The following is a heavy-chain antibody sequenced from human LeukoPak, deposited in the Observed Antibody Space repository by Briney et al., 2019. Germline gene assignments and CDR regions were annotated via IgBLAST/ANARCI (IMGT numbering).Heavy chain of an antibody. Sequence: SETLSLTCTVSGGSISRYYWSWIRQPAGKGLEWIGRIYTSGSTNYNPSLKSRVTMSVDTSKNQFSLKLSSVTAADTAVYYCARVGNKSWGYYYYYGMDVWGQGTTVTVSS. CDR2: IYTSGST. J-gene: IGHJ6*02. CDR1: GGSISRYY. V-gene: IGHV4-4*07. D-gene: IGHD2/OR15-2a*01. CDR3: ARVGNKSWGYYYYYGMDV.